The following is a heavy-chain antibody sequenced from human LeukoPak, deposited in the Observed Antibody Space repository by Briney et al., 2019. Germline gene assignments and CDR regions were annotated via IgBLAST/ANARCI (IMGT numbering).Heavy chain of an antibody. CDR3: ARDGARGYHAMDV. J-gene: IGHJ6*02. V-gene: IGHV1-46*02. CDR1: GYTFNIYY. D-gene: IGHD6-6*01. CDR2: INPSGGST. Sequence: GASVKVSCKASGYTFNIYYFHWVRQAPGQGLEWMGMINPSGGSTIYAQNFQGRVTMTSDTSTSTVYMGLSSLRSEDTAVYYCARDGARGYHAMDVWGQGTTVTVSS.